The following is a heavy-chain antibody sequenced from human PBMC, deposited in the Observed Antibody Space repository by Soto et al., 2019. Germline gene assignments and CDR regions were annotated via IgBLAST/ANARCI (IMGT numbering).Heavy chain of an antibody. V-gene: IGHV2-5*02. Sequence: QITLKESGPTLVKPTQTLTLTCTFSGFSLSTSGVGVGWIRQPPGKALEWLALIYWDDDKRYSPSLKSRLTIAKDTSKNQVVLTMTNMEPVDTATYYCAHTDIVVVVAATLLPVTYSFDYWGQGTLVTVSS. CDR3: AHTDIVVVVAATLLPVTYSFDY. J-gene: IGHJ4*02. CDR2: IYWDDDK. CDR1: GFSLSTSGVG. D-gene: IGHD2-15*01.